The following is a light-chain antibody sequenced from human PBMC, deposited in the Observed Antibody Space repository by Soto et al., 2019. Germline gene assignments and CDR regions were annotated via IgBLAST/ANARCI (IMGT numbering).Light chain of an antibody. CDR3: CSYAGSSKV. J-gene: IGLJ2*01. V-gene: IGLV2-23*02. CDR2: EVI. Sequence: QSALTQPASVSGSPGQSITISCTGTSSDVGSYNLVSWYQQHPGKAPKLMIYEVIKRPSGVSNRFSGSKSGNTASLTISGLQAEDEADYYCCSYAGSSKVFGGGTKLTVL. CDR1: SSDVGSYNL.